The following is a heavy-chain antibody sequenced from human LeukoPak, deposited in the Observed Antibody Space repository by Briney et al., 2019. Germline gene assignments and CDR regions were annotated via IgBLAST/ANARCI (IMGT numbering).Heavy chain of an antibody. V-gene: IGHV4-4*07. CDR3: ARGHLRFGELLS. J-gene: IGHJ5*02. Sequence: SETLSLTCTVSGGSISSYYWSWIRQPARKGLEWIGRIYTSGSTNYNPSLKSRVTMSVDTSKNQFSLKLSSVTAADTAVYYCARGHLRFGELLSWGQGTLVTVSS. D-gene: IGHD3-10*01. CDR2: IYTSGST. CDR1: GGSISSYY.